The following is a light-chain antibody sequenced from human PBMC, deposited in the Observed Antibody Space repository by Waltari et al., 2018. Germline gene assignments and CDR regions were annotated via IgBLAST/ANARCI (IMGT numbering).Light chain of an antibody. CDR2: AAS. CDR3: QQSYSTPLYT. CDR1: QSISSY. V-gene: IGKV1-39*01. Sequence: DIQMTQSPSSLSASVGDRVTITCRASQSISSYLNWYQQKQGKAAKLLIYAASSLQSGVPSRFSGSGSGTDFTITISSLQPEDFATYYCQQSYSTPLYTFGQGTKLEIK. J-gene: IGKJ2*01.